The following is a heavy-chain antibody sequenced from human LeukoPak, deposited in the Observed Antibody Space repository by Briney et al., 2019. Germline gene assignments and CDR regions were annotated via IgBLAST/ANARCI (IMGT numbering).Heavy chain of an antibody. V-gene: IGHV3-30*18. CDR3: AKDYGSVWSTRDWSDP. CDR1: GFTFSSYG. D-gene: IGHD5-24*01. J-gene: IGHJ5*02. Sequence: GGSLRLSCAASGFTFSSYGMHWVRQAPGKGLEWVAVISYDGSNKYYADSVKGRFTISRDNSKNTLYLQMNSLRAEDTAVYYCAKDYGSVWSTRDWSDPWGQGTLVTVSS. CDR2: ISYDGSNK.